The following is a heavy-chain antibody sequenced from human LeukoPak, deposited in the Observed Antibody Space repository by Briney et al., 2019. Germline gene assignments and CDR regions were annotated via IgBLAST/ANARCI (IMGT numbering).Heavy chain of an antibody. Sequence: GGSLRLSCAASGFTFSIYVIHWVRQTPGKGLEWVALIWHDGSNKYYGDSVKGRFTISRDNSKNTLYLQMGSLRDVDTAVYYCARDRGYTYGHPLDYWGQGTLVTVSS. J-gene: IGHJ4*02. CDR1: GFTFSIYV. D-gene: IGHD5-18*01. V-gene: IGHV3-33*01. CDR3: ARDRGYTYGHPLDY. CDR2: IWHDGSNK.